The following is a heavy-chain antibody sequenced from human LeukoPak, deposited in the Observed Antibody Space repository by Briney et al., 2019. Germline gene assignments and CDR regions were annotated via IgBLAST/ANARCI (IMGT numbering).Heavy chain of an antibody. CDR1: GFTFSSYA. D-gene: IGHD5-12*01. V-gene: IGHV3-23*01. Sequence: GGSLRLSCAASGFTFSSYAMSWVRQAPGKGLEWVSTISGSGDTTYYADSVKGRFTISRDNSKNTLYLQMGSLRAEDTAVYYCARHSGYDSFDYWGQGTLVTVSS. CDR3: ARHSGYDSFDY. J-gene: IGHJ4*02. CDR2: ISGSGDTT.